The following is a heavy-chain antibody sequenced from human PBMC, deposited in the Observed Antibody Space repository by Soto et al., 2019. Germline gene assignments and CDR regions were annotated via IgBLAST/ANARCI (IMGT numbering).Heavy chain of an antibody. D-gene: IGHD2-15*01. CDR1: GFTFSSYS. CDR3: ARAHCSGGHCYSGSDFDY. V-gene: IGHV3-48*01. J-gene: IGHJ4*02. Sequence: EVQLVESGGGLVQRGGSRRLSCAASGFTFSSYSMNWVRQAPGKGLEWVSYITSSSSTIYYADSVKGRFTISRDNAKNSLYLQMNSLRADDTAVYYCARAHCSGGHCYSGSDFDYWGQGILVTVSS. CDR2: ITSSSSTI.